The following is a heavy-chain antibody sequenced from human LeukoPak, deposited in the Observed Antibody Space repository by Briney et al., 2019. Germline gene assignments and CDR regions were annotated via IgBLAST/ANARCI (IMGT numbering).Heavy chain of an antibody. Sequence: ASVKVSCKASGYTFTGYYMHWVRQAPGQGLEWMGWINPNSGGTNYAQKFQGRVTMTRDTSISTAYMELSRLRSEDTAVYYCARGSSYDILTGYYSWGQGTLVTVSS. J-gene: IGHJ4*02. CDR3: ARGSSYDILTGYYS. CDR1: GYTFTGYY. CDR2: INPNSGGT. V-gene: IGHV1-2*02. D-gene: IGHD3-9*01.